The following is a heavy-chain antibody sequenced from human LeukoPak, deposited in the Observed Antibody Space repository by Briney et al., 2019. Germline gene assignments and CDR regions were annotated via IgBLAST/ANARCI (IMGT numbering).Heavy chain of an antibody. D-gene: IGHD2-21*01. CDR2: IWYDGSNK. CDR1: GFTFSSYA. Sequence: GGSLRLSCAASGFTFSSYAMHWVRQAPGKGLEWVAVIWYDGSNKYYPDSVKGRFTISRDNSKNTLYLQMNSLRAEDTAVYYCATKRICGGDFYYFDYWGRGTLVTVSS. CDR3: ATKRICGGDFYYFDY. V-gene: IGHV3-33*08. J-gene: IGHJ4*02.